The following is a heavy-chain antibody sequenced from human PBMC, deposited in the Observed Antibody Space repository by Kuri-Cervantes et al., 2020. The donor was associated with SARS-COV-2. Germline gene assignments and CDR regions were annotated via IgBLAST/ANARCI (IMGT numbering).Heavy chain of an antibody. V-gene: IGHV3-23*01. D-gene: IGHD3-3*01. J-gene: IGHJ6*02. Sequence: GGSLRLSCAASGFTFSSYWMHWVRQAPGKGLEWVSAISGSGGSTYYADSVKGRFTISRDNSKNTLYLQMNSLRAEDTAVYYCAKLGGGDYDFWSGYSDYYYGMDVWGQGTTVTVSS. CDR1: GFTFSSYW. CDR2: ISGSGGST. CDR3: AKLGGGDYDFWSGYSDYYYGMDV.